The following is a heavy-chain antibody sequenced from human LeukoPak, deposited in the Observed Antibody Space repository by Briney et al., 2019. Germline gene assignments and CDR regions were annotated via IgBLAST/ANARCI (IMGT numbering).Heavy chain of an antibody. D-gene: IGHD2-15*01. CDR2: ISAYNGNT. CDR1: GYTFTNYG. Sequence: ASVKVSCKASGYTFTNYGISWVRQAPGQGLEWMGWISAYNGNTNYAQKLQGRVTMTTDTSTSTAYMELRSLRSDDTAVYYCASSNVVVAATFYFQHWGQGTLVTVSS. V-gene: IGHV1-18*01. CDR3: ASSNVVVAATFYFQH. J-gene: IGHJ1*01.